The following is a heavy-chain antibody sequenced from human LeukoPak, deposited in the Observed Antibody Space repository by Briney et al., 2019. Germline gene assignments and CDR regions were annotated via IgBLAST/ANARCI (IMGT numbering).Heavy chain of an antibody. CDR1: GGSISSYY. CDR2: IYYSGST. CDR3: ARDTFPGIAAAGTV. V-gene: IGHV4-59*01. D-gene: IGHD6-13*01. Sequence: SETLSLTCTVSGGSISSYYRSWIRQPPGKGSEWIGYIYYSGSTNYNPSLKSRVTISVDTSKNQFSLKLSSVTAADTAVYYCARDTFPGIAAAGTVWGQGTLVTVSS. J-gene: IGHJ1*01.